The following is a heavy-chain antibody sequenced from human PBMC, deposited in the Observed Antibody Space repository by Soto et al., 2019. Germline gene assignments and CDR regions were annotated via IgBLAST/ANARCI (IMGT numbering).Heavy chain of an antibody. V-gene: IGHV4-39*01. CDR3: ARRRVSDWFMGALDI. CDR2: FYYSGST. Sequence: QLQLQESGPGLVKPSETLSLTCTFSGGSISSSSYYWGWIRQPPGKGLEWIGSFYYSGSTDYNPSLKSRVTISVDTAKNQFFLKLSSVTAADTAVYYCARRRVSDWFMGALDIWGQGTMVTVSS. J-gene: IGHJ3*02. D-gene: IGHD3-9*01. CDR1: GGSISSSSYY.